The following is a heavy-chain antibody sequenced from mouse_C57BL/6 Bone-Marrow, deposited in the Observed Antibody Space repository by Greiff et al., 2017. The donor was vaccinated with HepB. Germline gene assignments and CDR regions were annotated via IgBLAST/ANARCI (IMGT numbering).Heavy chain of an antibody. CDR2: IHPNSGST. D-gene: IGHD4-1*01. CDR3: ARSLLTGTAFGY. Sequence: QVQLQQPGAELVKPGASVKLSCKASGYTFTSYWMHWVKQRPGQGLEWIGMIHPNSGSTNYNEKFKSKATLTVDKSSRTAYMQLSSLTSEDSAVYYCARSLLTGTAFGYWGQGTTLTVSS. J-gene: IGHJ2*01. V-gene: IGHV1-64*01. CDR1: GYTFTSYW.